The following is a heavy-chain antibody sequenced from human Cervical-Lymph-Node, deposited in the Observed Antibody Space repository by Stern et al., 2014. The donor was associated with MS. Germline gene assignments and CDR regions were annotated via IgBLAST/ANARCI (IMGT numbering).Heavy chain of an antibody. CDR2: IEWDDDK. D-gene: IGHD6-6*01. CDR1: GFSLTTSGMC. CDR3: ARFYSSSSFADAFDI. J-gene: IGHJ3*02. V-gene: IGHV2-70*01. Sequence: QITLKESGPALVKPTQTLTLTCTFSGFSLTTSGMCVSWIRQPPGKALEWVALIEWDDDKSYNTSLKTRLTISKDTSKNQVVLTMTNMDPVDTATYYCARFYSSSSFADAFDIWGKGTMVTVSS.